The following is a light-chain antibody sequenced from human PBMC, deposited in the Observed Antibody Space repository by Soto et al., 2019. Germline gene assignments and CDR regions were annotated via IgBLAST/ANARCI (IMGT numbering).Light chain of an antibody. Sequence: QSVLTQPHSASGTPGQRVNISCSGSSSNIGSNYVYWYRQFPGTAPKLLIQRNNQRPSGVTARFSGSKSGTSASRAISGLRSEDEADYYCGGWDDSLSGPVFGGGTKLTVL. V-gene: IGLV1-47*01. CDR3: GGWDDSLSGPV. CDR2: RNN. J-gene: IGLJ2*01. CDR1: SSNIGSNY.